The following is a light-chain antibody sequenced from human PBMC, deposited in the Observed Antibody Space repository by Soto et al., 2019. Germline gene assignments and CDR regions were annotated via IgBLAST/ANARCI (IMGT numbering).Light chain of an antibody. CDR1: SSDIGGYKY. Sequence: QSALTQPASVSGSPGQSITISCTGTSSDIGGYKYVSWYQQYPGKAPKLMIYEVNYRPSGVSNRFSGSKSGNTASLTISGLQAEDEADYYCSSYRSGSTKIFGRGTKVTV. V-gene: IGLV2-14*01. J-gene: IGLJ1*01. CDR2: EVN. CDR3: SSYRSGSTKI.